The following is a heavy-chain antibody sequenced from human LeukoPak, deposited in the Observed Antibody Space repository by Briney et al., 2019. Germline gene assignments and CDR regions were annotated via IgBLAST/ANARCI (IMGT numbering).Heavy chain of an antibody. V-gene: IGHV4-4*09. Sequence: SETLSLTCTVSGGSISSYYWSWIRQPPGKGLEWIGYIYTSGSTNYDPSLKSRVTISLDTSKSQFSLKLSSVTAADTAVYYCARRTPATYYFDYWGQGTMVTVSS. J-gene: IGHJ4*02. CDR2: IYTSGST. CDR1: GGSISSYY. D-gene: IGHD1-26*01. CDR3: ARRTPATYYFDY.